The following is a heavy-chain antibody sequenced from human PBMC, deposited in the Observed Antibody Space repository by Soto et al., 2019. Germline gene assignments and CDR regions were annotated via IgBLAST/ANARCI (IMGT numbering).Heavy chain of an antibody. Sequence: QVQLVQSGAEMKKPGSSVKVSCKASGGIFSSSGISWVRQAPGQGLEWMGGIIPMFGTTTYEQKFKGRVAITADEAPRTAYMELSSLTSEDTALYYCARDPPDTKLVFSGMDVWGQGTMVTVSS. CDR2: IIPMFGTT. CDR3: ARDPPDTKLVFSGMDV. V-gene: IGHV1-69*12. CDR1: GGIFSSSG. D-gene: IGHD3-9*01. J-gene: IGHJ6*01.